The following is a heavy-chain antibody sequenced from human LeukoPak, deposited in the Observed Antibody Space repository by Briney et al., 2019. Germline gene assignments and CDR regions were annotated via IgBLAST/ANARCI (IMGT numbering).Heavy chain of an antibody. D-gene: IGHD3-9*01. V-gene: IGHV3-23*01. J-gene: IGHJ4*02. CDR1: GFTFSSYA. CDR2: ISGSGGST. Sequence: GGSLRLSCAASGFTFSSYAMSWVRQAPGKGLGWVSAISGSGGSTYYADSVKGRFTISRDNSKNTLYLQMNSLRAEDTAVYYCAKDEAYDILTGASPDYWGQGTLVTVSS. CDR3: AKDEAYDILTGASPDY.